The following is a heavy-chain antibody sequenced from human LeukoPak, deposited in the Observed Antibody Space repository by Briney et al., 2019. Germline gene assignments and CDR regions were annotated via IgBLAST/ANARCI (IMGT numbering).Heavy chain of an antibody. Sequence: PGGSLRLSCAASGFPLSSYWMSWVRQAPGKGLERVANIEEHGSQKYYVDSVKGRFTISRDNAQNSLFLQMNSLRAEDTALYYCVRILRLHTPRASDFWGQGTMVTVSS. J-gene: IGHJ3*01. CDR1: GFPLSSYW. CDR3: VRILRLHTPRASDF. D-gene: IGHD5-24*01. V-gene: IGHV3-7*05. CDR2: IEEHGSQK.